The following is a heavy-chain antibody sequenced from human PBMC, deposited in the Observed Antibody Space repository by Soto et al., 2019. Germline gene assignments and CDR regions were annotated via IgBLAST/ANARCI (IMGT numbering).Heavy chain of an antibody. J-gene: IGHJ6*02. V-gene: IGHV5-10-1*01. D-gene: IGHD4-17*01. CDR3: ARATSTVVTYYYYGMDV. Sequence: GESLKISCKGSGYSFTSYWISWVRQMPGKGLEWMGRIDPSDSYTNYSPSFQGHVTISADKSISTAYLQWSSLKASDAAMYYCARATSTVVTYYYYGMDVWGQRTTVTVPS. CDR2: IDPSDSYT. CDR1: GYSFTSYW.